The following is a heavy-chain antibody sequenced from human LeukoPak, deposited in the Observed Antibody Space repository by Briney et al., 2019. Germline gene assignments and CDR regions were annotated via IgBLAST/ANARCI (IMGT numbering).Heavy chain of an antibody. V-gene: IGHV4-59*01. CDR1: GVSISSYY. CDR3: ARGSEQWLVPSPYYYGMDV. D-gene: IGHD6-19*01. Sequence: SETLSLTCTVSGVSISSYYWSWLRQPPGKGLEWVGYIYYSGSTNYNPSLKSRVTISVDTSKNQFSLKLSSVTAADTAVYYCARGSEQWLVPSPYYYGMDVWGKGTTVTVSS. J-gene: IGHJ6*04. CDR2: IYYSGST.